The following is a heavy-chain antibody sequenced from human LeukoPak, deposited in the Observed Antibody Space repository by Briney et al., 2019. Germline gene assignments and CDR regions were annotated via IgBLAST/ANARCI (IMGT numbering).Heavy chain of an antibody. V-gene: IGHV4-59*01. CDR3: ARDLAAAGTIDP. CDR1: GGSISSYY. J-gene: IGHJ5*02. Sequence: SETLSLTCTVSGGSISSYYWNWIRQPPGKGLEWIGYIYYSGSTKYNPSLKSRVTISEDTSKNQFSLKLSSVTAADTAVYYCARDLAAAGTIDPWGQGTLVTVSS. CDR2: IYYSGST. D-gene: IGHD6-13*01.